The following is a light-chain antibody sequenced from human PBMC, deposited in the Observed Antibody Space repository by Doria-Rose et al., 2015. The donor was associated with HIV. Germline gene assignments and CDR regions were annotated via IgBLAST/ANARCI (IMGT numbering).Light chain of an antibody. Sequence: DIVLTQSPGTLSLPPQQRASLSCRASQRFSSTYLAWYQQKPGQAPSLLIYDGSTRATGIPDGFSASGSGTDFTLTINRLEPEDFALYYCHQYGTSWTFGQGTKVEI. CDR1: QRFSSTY. CDR3: HQYGTSWT. J-gene: IGKJ1*01. CDR2: DGS. V-gene: IGKV3-20*01.